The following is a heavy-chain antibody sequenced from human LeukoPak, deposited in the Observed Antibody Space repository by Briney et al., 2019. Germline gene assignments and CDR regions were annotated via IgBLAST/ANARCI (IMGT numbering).Heavy chain of an antibody. D-gene: IGHD6-13*01. Sequence: GGSLRLSCAASGFTVSSNYMSWVRKAPGRGLEWVSVIYSGGRTYYADSVKGRFTISRDNSKNTLYLQMNRLRAEDTAVYYCARAGPSSSWHQFDYWGQGTLVTVSS. V-gene: IGHV3-66*01. CDR2: IYSGGRT. CDR1: GFTVSSNY. CDR3: ARAGPSSSWHQFDY. J-gene: IGHJ4*02.